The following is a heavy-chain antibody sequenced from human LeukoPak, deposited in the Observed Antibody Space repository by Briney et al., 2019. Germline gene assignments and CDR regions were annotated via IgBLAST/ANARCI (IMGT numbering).Heavy chain of an antibody. J-gene: IGHJ4*02. V-gene: IGHV1-2*02. CDR3: ARELFLNYPFDY. Sequence: ASVKVSCKASGYTFTGYYMHWVRQAPGQGLEWMGWINPNSGGTNYAQKFQGRVTMTRDTSISTAYMELSRLRSDDTAVYYCARELFLNYPFDYWGQGTLVTVSS. D-gene: IGHD1-7*01. CDR1: GYTFTGYY. CDR2: INPNSGGT.